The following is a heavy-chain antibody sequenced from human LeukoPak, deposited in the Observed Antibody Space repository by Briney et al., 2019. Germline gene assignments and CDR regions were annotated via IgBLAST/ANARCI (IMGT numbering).Heavy chain of an antibody. CDR1: GGSFSGYY. D-gene: IGHD3-3*01. Sequence: SETLSLTCAVYGGSFSGYYWSWIRQPPGKGLEWIGEINHSGSTNYNPSLKSRVTISVDTSKNQFSLKLSSVTAADTAVYYCARVAELDFWSGYTYGMDVWGQGTTVTVSS. V-gene: IGHV4-34*01. CDR3: ARVAELDFWSGYTYGMDV. J-gene: IGHJ6*02. CDR2: INHSGST.